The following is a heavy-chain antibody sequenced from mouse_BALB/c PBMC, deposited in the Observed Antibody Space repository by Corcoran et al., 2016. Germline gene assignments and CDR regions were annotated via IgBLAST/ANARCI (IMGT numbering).Heavy chain of an antibody. J-gene: IGHJ1*01. V-gene: IGHV14-3*02. CDR3: ANGDWYFDV. CDR2: IDPANGNT. Sequence: EVQLQQSGAELVKPGASVKLSCTASGFNIKDTYMHGVKQRPEQGLEWIGRIDPANGNTEYDPKFQGKATITADTSSNQAYLQLSSLTSEDTAVYCGANGDWYFDVWGAGTTVTVSS. CDR1: GFNIKDTY.